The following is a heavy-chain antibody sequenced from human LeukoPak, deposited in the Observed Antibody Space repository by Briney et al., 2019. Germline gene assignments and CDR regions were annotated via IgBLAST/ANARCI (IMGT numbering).Heavy chain of an antibody. J-gene: IGHJ4*02. D-gene: IGHD3-10*01. CDR1: GGSISSYY. V-gene: IGHV4-59*01. CDR2: IYYSGST. CDR3: ARVGLWFGEFDY. Sequence: PXXTXXXTCXXSGGSISSYYWSWIRQPPGKGLEWIGFIYYSGSTNYNPSLTSRVTISVDTSKNQFSLKLSSVTAADTAVYYCARVGLWFGEFDYWGQGTPVTVSS.